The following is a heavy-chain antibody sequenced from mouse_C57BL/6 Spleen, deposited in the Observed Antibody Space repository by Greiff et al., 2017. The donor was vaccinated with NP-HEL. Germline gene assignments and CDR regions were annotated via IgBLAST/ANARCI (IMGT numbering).Heavy chain of an antibody. CDR2: IRLKSDNYAT. CDR3: TAYYEAMDY. J-gene: IGHJ4*01. CDR1: GFTFSNYW. D-gene: IGHD2-10*01. Sequence: EVKLMESGGGLVQPGGSMKLSCVASGFTFSNYWMNWVRQSPEKGLEWVAQIRLKSDNYATHYAESVKGRFTISRDDSKSSVYLQMNNLRAEDTGIYYCTAYYEAMDYWGQGTSVTVSS. V-gene: IGHV6-3*01.